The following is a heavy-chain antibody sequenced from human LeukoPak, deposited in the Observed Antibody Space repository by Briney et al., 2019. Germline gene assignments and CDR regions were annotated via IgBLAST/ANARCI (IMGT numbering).Heavy chain of an antibody. V-gene: IGHV3-30*04. D-gene: IGHD3-10*01. CDR2: ISHHAIHK. CDR1: GFTFNNYA. CDR3: TKDRSGTVQGSFGMDV. Sequence: GGSLRLPCAGSGFTFNNYAVHWVRQAPGQGLEWVAVISHHAIHKYYADSVKGRFTISRDSSKNTVSLQMNSLRGEDTAVYYCTKDRSGTVQGSFGMDVWGQGTTVTVSS. J-gene: IGHJ6*02.